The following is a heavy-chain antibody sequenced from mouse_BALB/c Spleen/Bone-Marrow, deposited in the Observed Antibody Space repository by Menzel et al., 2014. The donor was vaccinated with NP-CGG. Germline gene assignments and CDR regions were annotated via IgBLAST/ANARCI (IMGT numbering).Heavy chain of an antibody. Sequence: VQLQQSGAELVKPGASVKLSCKASGYTFTSYYMCWVKQRPGQGLEWIGEINPSNGGTNFNEKFKSKATLTVDKSSSTAYMQLSSLTSEDSAVYYCTRWRILEGFDHWGQGTTLTVSS. CDR2: INPSNGGT. CDR3: TRWRILEGFDH. V-gene: IGHV1S81*02. CDR1: GYTFTSYY. J-gene: IGHJ2*01.